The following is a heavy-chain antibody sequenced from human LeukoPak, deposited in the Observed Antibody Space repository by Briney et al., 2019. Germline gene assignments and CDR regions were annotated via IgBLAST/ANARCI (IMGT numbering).Heavy chain of an antibody. D-gene: IGHD2-15*01. Sequence: PLASVKVSCKASGYTFTGYYMHWVRQAPGQGLEWMGWINPNSGGTNYAQKFQGRVTMPRDTSISTAYMELSRLRSDDTAVYYCARSLLGWDVFSAFDIWGQGTMVTVSS. V-gene: IGHV1-2*02. J-gene: IGHJ3*02. CDR2: INPNSGGT. CDR3: ARSLLGWDVFSAFDI. CDR1: GYTFTGYY.